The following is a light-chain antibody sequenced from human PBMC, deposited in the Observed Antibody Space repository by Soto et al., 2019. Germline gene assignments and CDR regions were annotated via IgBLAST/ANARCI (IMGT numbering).Light chain of an antibody. CDR2: AAS. CDR1: QGISSW. CDR3: QQSYINPLT. V-gene: IGKV1-12*01. Sequence: DIQMTQSPSSVSASVGDRVTITCRASQGISSWLAWYQQQTGKAPKILIYAASSLQTGVPSRFSGRGSGTDFTLTLSSLQTEDFESYYCQQSYINPLTFGGGTKVDIK. J-gene: IGKJ4*01.